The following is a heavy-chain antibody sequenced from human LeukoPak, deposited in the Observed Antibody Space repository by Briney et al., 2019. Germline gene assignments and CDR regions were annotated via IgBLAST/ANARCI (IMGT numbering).Heavy chain of an antibody. CDR2: ISSTSSYT. J-gene: IGHJ6*03. V-gene: IGHV3-21*01. D-gene: IGHD1-26*01. CDR1: GFTLSSYS. CDR3: ARGGLGATLHHMDV. Sequence: KPGGSLRLSCAASGFTLSSYSMNWVRKAPGKGLEWVSTISSTSSYTYYADLVRGRFTISRDNTKNAMYLHMDSLRVEDTAVYYCARGGLGATLHHMDVWGTGTTVTVSS.